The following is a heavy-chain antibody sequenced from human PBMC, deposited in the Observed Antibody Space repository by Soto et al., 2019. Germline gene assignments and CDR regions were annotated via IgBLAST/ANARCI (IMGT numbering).Heavy chain of an antibody. CDR2: IYHSGST. CDR1: GCSIISGGYS. V-gene: IGHV4-30-2*01. Sequence: TLSLTCAVSGCSIISGGYSWSWLRQPPGKGLEWIGYIYHSGSTYYNPSLKSRVTISVDRSKNQFSLKLSSVTAADTAVYYCARGITMVRGVIITYFDYWGRGTLVTVSA. CDR3: ARGITMVRGVIITYFDY. J-gene: IGHJ4*02. D-gene: IGHD3-10*01.